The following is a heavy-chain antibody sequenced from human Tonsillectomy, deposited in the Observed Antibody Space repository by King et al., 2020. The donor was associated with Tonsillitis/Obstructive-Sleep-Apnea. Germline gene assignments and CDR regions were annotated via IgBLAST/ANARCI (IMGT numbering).Heavy chain of an antibody. V-gene: IGHV3-30*04. J-gene: IGHJ4*02. CDR3: ARDRVVTDCFDY. CDR1: GFTFSSYA. Sequence: VQLVESGGGVVQPGRSLRLSCAASGFTFSSYAMHWVRQAPGKGLEWVAVISYDGSNKYYADSVKGRFTISRDNSKNTLYLQMNSLRAEDTAVHYCARDRVVTDCFDYWGQGTLVTVSS. D-gene: IGHD4-23*01. CDR2: ISYDGSNK.